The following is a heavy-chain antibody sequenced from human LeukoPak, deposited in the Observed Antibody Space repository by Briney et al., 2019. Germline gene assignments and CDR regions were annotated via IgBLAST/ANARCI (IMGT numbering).Heavy chain of an antibody. CDR3: ARASREQWLVVDP. J-gene: IGHJ5*02. Sequence: GASVKVSCKTSGDTFIGYYMHWVRQAPGQGLEWMGWINPNSGGTKYAQRFQGRVTMTRDTSISTAYMELSRLRSDDTAVYYCARASREQWLVVDPWGQGTLVTVSS. CDR1: GDTFIGYY. V-gene: IGHV1-2*02. D-gene: IGHD6-19*01. CDR2: INPNSGGT.